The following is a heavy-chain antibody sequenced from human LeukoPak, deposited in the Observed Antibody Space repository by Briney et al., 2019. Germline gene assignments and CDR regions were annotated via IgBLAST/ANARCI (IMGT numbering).Heavy chain of an antibody. CDR1: GGTFSSYA. CDR2: IIPIFGTA. D-gene: IGHD3-22*01. V-gene: IGHV1-69*05. Sequence: SVKVSCKASGGTFSSYAISWVRQAPGQGLEWMGRIIPIFGTANYAQKFQGRVTITTDESTSTAYMELSSLRSEDTAVYYCASTNDSSGHDAFDIWGQGTMVTVSS. CDR3: ASTNDSSGHDAFDI. J-gene: IGHJ3*02.